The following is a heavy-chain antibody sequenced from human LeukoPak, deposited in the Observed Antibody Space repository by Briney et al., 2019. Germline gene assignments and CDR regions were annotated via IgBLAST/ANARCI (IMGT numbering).Heavy chain of an antibody. CDR2: IYHSGST. V-gene: IGHV4-39*01. CDR3: VTNGTVTVAGTKFNYFDY. CDR1: GGSIRISSYY. D-gene: IGHD6-19*01. J-gene: IGHJ4*02. Sequence: SEALSLTCTVSGGSIRISSYYWGWIRQPPGKGLEWIGSIYHSGSTHYNPSLRSRVTMSVDTSKNQFTLKVTAVTAADTAVYYCVTNGTVTVAGTKFNYFDYWGQGALVTASS.